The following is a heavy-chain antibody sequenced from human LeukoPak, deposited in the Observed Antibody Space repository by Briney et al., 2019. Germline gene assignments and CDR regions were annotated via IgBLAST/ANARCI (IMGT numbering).Heavy chain of an antibody. V-gene: IGHV3-11*01. CDR3: AKKDTILYYFGMDL. CDR1: GFTFSDYY. CDR2: ISSSRNTI. D-gene: IGHD3-10*01. J-gene: IGHJ6*02. Sequence: GGSLRLSCEASGFTFSDYYMSWIRQAPGKGLEWVSYISSSRNTIYYADSVKGRFTVSRDNAKNSLYLQMNSLRAEDTAVYYCAKKDTILYYFGMDLWGQGTTVTVSS.